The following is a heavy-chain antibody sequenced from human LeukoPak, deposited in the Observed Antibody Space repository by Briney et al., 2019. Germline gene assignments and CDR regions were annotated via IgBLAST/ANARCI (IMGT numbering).Heavy chain of an antibody. CDR1: GVTFSSYW. D-gene: IGHD3-22*01. CDR2: INSDGSRT. V-gene: IGHV3-74*01. CDR3: ARYYRGYYDNDPVY. Sequence: GVSLTLSCAASGVTFSSYWMHWVRQAPRKGLVWVGFINSDGSRTSYAYSVKGRFTNCRDNAKTKLYLQMNSLSAEDTAVYYCARYYRGYYDNDPVYWGQGTLVTVSS. J-gene: IGHJ4*02.